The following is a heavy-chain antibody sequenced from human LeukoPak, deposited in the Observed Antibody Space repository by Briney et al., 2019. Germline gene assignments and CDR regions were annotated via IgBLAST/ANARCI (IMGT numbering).Heavy chain of an antibody. CDR3: ARVSGVVDFYFDY. Sequence: MPSETLSLTCTVSGGSISSYYWSWIRQHPGKGLEWIGYIYYSGSTYYNPSLKSRVTISVDTSKNQFSLKLSSVTAADTAVYYCARVSGVVDFYFDYWGQGTLVTVSS. CDR1: GGSISSYY. D-gene: IGHD3-22*01. CDR2: IYYSGST. J-gene: IGHJ4*02. V-gene: IGHV4-59*06.